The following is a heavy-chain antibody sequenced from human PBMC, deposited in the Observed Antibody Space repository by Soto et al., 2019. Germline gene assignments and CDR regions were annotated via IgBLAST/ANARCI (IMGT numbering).Heavy chain of an antibody. CDR1: GFTFSSYA. Sequence: GGSLRLSCAASGFTFSSYAMSWVRQAPGKGLEWVSAISGSGGSTYYADSVKGRFTISRDNSKNTLYLQMNSLRAEDTAVYYCAKDQDYSGVGNWFDPWGQGTLVTVSS. D-gene: IGHD3-16*01. J-gene: IGHJ5*02. CDR3: AKDQDYSGVGNWFDP. V-gene: IGHV3-23*01. CDR2: ISGSGGST.